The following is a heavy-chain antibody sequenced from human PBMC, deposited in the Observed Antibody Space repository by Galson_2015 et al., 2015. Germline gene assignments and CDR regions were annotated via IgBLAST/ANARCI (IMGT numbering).Heavy chain of an antibody. Sequence: SLRLSCAASGFTFSSYGMHWVRQAPGKGLEWVAVIWYDGSNKYYADPVKGRFTISRDNSKNTLYLQMNSLRAEDTAVYYCARRYSNTEGYYYWGQGTLVTVSS. CDR3: ARRYSNTEGYYY. CDR2: IWYDGSNK. V-gene: IGHV3-33*01. D-gene: IGHD4-11*01. J-gene: IGHJ4*02. CDR1: GFTFSSYG.